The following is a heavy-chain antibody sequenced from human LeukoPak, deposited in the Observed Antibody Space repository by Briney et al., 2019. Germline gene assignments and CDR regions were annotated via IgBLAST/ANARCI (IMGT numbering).Heavy chain of an antibody. V-gene: IGHV5-10-1*01. Sequence: GESLKISCKGSGYNFTNYWISWVRQMPGKGLEWMGRIDPSNSYTNYSPPFQGHVTISADRSIGTAYLQWNSLKASDTAMYYCARHADYHILTGFDYWGRGTLVTVS. CDR1: GYNFTNYW. CDR3: ARHADYHILTGFDY. CDR2: IDPSNSYT. D-gene: IGHD3-9*01. J-gene: IGHJ4*02.